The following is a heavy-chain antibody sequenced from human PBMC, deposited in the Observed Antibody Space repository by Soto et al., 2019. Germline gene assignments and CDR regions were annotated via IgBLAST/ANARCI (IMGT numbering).Heavy chain of an antibody. J-gene: IGHJ4*02. D-gene: IGHD6-6*01. Sequence: GGSLRLSCAASGFSFSSYWMHWFRQAPGKGLVWVSRINSDGGSTSYADSEKGRFTISRDNAKNTLYLQMNSLRAEDTAVYYCARALPSLFGYWGQGTLVTVSS. CDR1: GFSFSSYW. CDR3: ARALPSLFGY. V-gene: IGHV3-74*01. CDR2: INSDGGST.